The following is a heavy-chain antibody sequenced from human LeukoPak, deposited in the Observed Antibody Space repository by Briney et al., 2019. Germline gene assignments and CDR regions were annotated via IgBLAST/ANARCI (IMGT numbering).Heavy chain of an antibody. CDR2: ISSSSSYI. V-gene: IGHV3-21*01. CDR3: ARVARGIYYYMDV. CDR1: GFTFSSYS. D-gene: IGHD3-16*01. J-gene: IGHJ6*03. Sequence: GGSLRLSCAASGFTFSSYSMNWVRQAPGKGLEWVSSISSSSSYIYYADSVKGRFTISRDNAKNSPYLQMNSLRAEDTAVYYCARVARGIYYYMDVWGKGTTVTVSS.